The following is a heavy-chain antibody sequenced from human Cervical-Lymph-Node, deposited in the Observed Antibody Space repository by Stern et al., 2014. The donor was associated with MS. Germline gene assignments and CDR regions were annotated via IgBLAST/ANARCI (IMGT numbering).Heavy chain of an antibody. CDR2: FDLEDAAI. CDR1: GDTLTELS. CDR3: TTGAGVKGFDI. V-gene: IGHV1-24*01. Sequence: QVQLVKSGAEVKKPGASVKVSCTVSGDTLTELSMHWVRQAPGKVLEWIGGFDLEDAAIIYAQKFQGRVTMTEDTSADTAYMELSSLRAEDTAVYYCTTGAGVKGFDIWGQGTMVTVSS. J-gene: IGHJ3*02. D-gene: IGHD7-27*01.